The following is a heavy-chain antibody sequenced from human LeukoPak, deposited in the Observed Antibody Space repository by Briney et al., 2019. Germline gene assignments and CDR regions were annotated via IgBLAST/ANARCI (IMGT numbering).Heavy chain of an antibody. J-gene: IGHJ6*02. CDR2: IYYSGST. Sequence: PPETLSLTCTVSGGSISSYYWSWIRQPPGKGLEWIGYIYYSGSTNYNPSLKSRVTISVDTSKNQFSLKLSSVTAADTAVYYCASSMVRGAHLYGMDVWGQGTTVTVSS. V-gene: IGHV4-59*01. D-gene: IGHD3-10*01. CDR1: GGSISSYY. CDR3: ASSMVRGAHLYGMDV.